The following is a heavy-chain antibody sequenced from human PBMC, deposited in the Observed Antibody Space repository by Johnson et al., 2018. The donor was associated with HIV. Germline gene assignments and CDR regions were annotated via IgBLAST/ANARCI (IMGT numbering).Heavy chain of an antibody. CDR2: IYSGGST. CDR3: ARDRARDAFDV. Sequence: EVQLVESGGGLVQPGGSLRLSCAASGFTVSSNYMSWVRQAPGKGLEWVSVIYSGGSTYYADSVKGRFTISRDTSQNTVFLQMNSLRAEDTAVYYCARDRARDAFDVWGQGTMVTVSS. J-gene: IGHJ3*01. V-gene: IGHV3-66*02. CDR1: GFTVSSNY.